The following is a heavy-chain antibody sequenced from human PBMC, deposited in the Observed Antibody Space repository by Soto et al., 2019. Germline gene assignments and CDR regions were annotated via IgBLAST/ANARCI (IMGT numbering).Heavy chain of an antibody. CDR3: ARDLPTMDV. J-gene: IGHJ6*02. V-gene: IGHV1-18*01. CDR1: GYTLSRDV. Sequence: QVQLVQSGAEVKKPGASVKVSWRASGYTLSRDVISWVRQAPGQGLEWMGWISAYNGNTNYAQKLQGRVTMTTDTSTSTAHMELRSLRSDDTAVYYCARDLPTMDVWGQGTTVTVS. CDR2: ISAYNGNT.